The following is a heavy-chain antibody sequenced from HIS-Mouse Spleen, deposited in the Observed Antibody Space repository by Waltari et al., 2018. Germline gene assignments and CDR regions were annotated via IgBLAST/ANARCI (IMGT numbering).Heavy chain of an antibody. D-gene: IGHD6-13*01. CDR2: IYYSVST. CDR1: GGSISSSSYY. CDR3: AREIPYSSSWYDWYFDL. J-gene: IGHJ2*01. V-gene: IGHV4-39*07. Sequence: QLQLQESGPGLVKPSETLSLTCTVSGGSISSSSYYLGWIRQPPGKGLGWIGSIYYSVSTSYNPSLKGRVTISVDTSKNQFSLKLSSVTAADTAVYYCAREIPYSSSWYDWYFDLWGRGTLVTVSS.